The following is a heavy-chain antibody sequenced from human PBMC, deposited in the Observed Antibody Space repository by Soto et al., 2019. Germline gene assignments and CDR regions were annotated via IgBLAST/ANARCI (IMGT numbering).Heavy chain of an antibody. J-gene: IGHJ4*02. D-gene: IGHD2-15*01. V-gene: IGHV1-8*01. CDR1: GYTYTSYD. CDR2: MNPNSGNT. CDR3: ASGGRWCSGGSCWTQTEFDY. Sequence: GASVKVSCKASGYTYTSYDINWVRQANGQGLEWMGWMNPNSGNTGYAQKFQGRVTMTRNTSISTAYMELSSLRSEDTAVYYCASGGRWCSGGSCWTQTEFDYWGQGTLVTVSS.